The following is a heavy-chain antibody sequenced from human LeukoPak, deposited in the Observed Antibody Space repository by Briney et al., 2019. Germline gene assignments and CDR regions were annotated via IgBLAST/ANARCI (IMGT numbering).Heavy chain of an antibody. D-gene: IGHD3-22*01. Sequence: GGSLRLSCAASGFIVSGKYMSWVRQAPGKGLEWVSVIRSDGSTSYADSVKGRFTISRDNSKNTLYLQMNSLRVEDTAVYYCAREGSFDSSGYNDALDIWGQGTMVTVTA. CDR2: IRSDGST. V-gene: IGHV3-53*01. J-gene: IGHJ3*02. CDR1: GFIVSGKY. CDR3: AREGSFDSSGYNDALDI.